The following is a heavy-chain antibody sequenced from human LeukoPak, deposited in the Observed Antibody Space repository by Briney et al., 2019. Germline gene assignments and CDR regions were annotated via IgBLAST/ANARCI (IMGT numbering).Heavy chain of an antibody. CDR2: INHSGST. J-gene: IGHJ6*02. D-gene: IGHD3-3*01. CDR3: ARRRFLDYYYGMDV. CDR1: GGSFSGYY. Sequence: SETLSLTCAVYGGSFSGYYWSWIRQPPGKGLEWIGEINHSGSTNYNPSLKSRVTISVDTSKNQFSLKPSSVTAADTAVYYCARRRFLDYYYGMDVWGQGTTVTVSS. V-gene: IGHV4-34*01.